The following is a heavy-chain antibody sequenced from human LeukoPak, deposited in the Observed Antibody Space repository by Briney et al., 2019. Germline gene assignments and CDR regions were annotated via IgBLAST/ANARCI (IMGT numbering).Heavy chain of an antibody. J-gene: IGHJ4*02. CDR3: AKVELLYFDY. Sequence: PGGSLRLSCAASGFTFSSYAMNWVRQAPGKGLEWVSTISGTDDSTYYADSVKGRFTISRDNSKNTLYLQMNSLRAEDTAVYYCAKVELLYFDYWGQGTLVTVSS. CDR1: GFTFSSYA. CDR2: ISGTDDST. D-gene: IGHD1-26*01. V-gene: IGHV3-23*01.